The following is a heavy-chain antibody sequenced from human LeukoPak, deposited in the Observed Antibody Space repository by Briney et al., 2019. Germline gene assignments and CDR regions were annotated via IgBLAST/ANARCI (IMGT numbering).Heavy chain of an antibody. D-gene: IGHD2-2*01. J-gene: IGHJ6*02. V-gene: IGHV4-59*12. CDR1: GASISNYY. CDR2: ISDIGSI. Sequence: PSETLSLTCTVSGASISNYYWSWIRQPPGKGLEWIAYISDIGSINYNPSLKSRVTISVDTSKNQFSLKLSSVTAADTAVYYCARGNQLLTRPNRYYYYYGMDVWGQGTTVTVSS. CDR3: ARGNQLLTRPNRYYYYYGMDV.